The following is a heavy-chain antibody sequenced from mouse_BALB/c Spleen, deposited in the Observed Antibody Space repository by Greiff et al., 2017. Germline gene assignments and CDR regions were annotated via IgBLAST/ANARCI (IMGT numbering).Heavy chain of an antibody. D-gene: IGHD1-1*01. CDR3: ARKGPTPNYYGSSYELAEWFAY. CDR2: INPSSGYT. V-gene: IGHV1-4*01. Sequence: QVHVKQSGAELARPGASVKMSCKASGYTFTSYTMHWVKQRPGQGLEWIGYINPSSGYTNYNQKFKDKATLTADKSSSTAYMQLSSLTSEDSAVYYCARKGPTPNYYGSSYELAEWFAYWGQGTLVTVSA. J-gene: IGHJ3*01. CDR1: GYTFTSYT.